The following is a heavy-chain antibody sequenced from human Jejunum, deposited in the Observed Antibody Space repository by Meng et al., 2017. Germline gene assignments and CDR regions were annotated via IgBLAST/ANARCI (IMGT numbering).Heavy chain of an antibody. J-gene: IGHJ5*02. Sequence: GESLKISCAASGFTFSSYAMSWVRQAPGKGLEWVSAISGSGGYTYYADSVKGRFTIPRDNSKNTLYLQMNRLRAEDTAVYYRAKVYYDDSGSYYNEWLDPWGQGTLVTVSS. CDR2: ISGSGGYT. V-gene: IGHV3-23*01. CDR3: AKVYYDDSGSYYNEWLDP. CDR1: GFTFSSYA. D-gene: IGHD3-10*01.